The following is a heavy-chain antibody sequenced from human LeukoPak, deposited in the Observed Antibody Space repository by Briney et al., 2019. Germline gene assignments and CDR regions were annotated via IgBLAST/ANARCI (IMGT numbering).Heavy chain of an antibody. V-gene: IGHV3-23*01. CDR1: GFSFSSYA. J-gene: IGHJ5*02. CDR2: ISGSGGST. Sequence: GGSLRLSCATSGFSFSSYAMSWVRQAPGKGLEWVSSISGSGGSTYYADSVNGRFTISRDNSKNKLYLQMSSLRAEDTAVYYCVKGHSSGWYWFDPWGQGTLVTVSS. D-gene: IGHD6-19*01. CDR3: VKGHSSGWYWFDP.